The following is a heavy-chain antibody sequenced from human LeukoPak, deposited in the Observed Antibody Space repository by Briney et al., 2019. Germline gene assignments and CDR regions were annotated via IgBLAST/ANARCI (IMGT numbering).Heavy chain of an antibody. CDR3: AKAIATRSAEKLLWYFDL. D-gene: IGHD3-3*01. CDR2: ISGSGGST. V-gene: IGHV3-23*01. Sequence: GGSLRLSCAASGFTFSSYAMSWVRQAPGKGLEWVSAISGSGGSTYYADSVKGRFTTSRDNSKNTLYLQMNSLRAEDTAVYYCAKAIATRSAEKLLWYFDLWGRGTLVTVSS. CDR1: GFTFSSYA. J-gene: IGHJ2*01.